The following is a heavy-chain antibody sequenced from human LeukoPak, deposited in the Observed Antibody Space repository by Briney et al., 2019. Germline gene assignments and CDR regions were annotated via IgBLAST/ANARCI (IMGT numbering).Heavy chain of an antibody. CDR2: ISGSGGST. Sequence: GSLRLSCAASGFTFSSYAMSWVRQAPGKGLEWVSTISGSGGSTYYADSVKGRFTISRDNSKNTLYLQMNSLRAEDTAVYYCAKDLTLYGDFPYFDYWGQGTLVTVSS. CDR3: AKDLTLYGDFPYFDY. V-gene: IGHV3-23*01. D-gene: IGHD2-21*01. J-gene: IGHJ4*02. CDR1: GFTFSSYA.